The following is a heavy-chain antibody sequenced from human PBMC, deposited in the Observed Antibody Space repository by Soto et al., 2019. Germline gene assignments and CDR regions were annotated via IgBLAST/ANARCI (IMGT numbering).Heavy chain of an antibody. CDR2: ITDGGTST. D-gene: IGHD3-16*01. Sequence: EVPLVESGGGLVQSGGSLRLSCAASGFAFSTYWMHWVRQAPGKGLVWVSLITDGGTSTTYADSVKGRFTISRDNAKNTVYLQVSSLGAEDTAVYYCARGKPGGGDLDYWGQGTLVTVSS. CDR1: GFAFSTYW. CDR3: ARGKPGGGDLDY. V-gene: IGHV3-74*03. J-gene: IGHJ4*02.